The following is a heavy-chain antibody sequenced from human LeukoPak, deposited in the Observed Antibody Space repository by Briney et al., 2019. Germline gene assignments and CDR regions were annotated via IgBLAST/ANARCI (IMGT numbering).Heavy chain of an antibody. D-gene: IGHD3-3*01. Sequence: GGSLRLSCPVSGITFSGYWVHWVRQAPGKGLVWVSRISSDWTTTTYADFVKGRFTISRDNSKNTLYLQMNSLRAEDTAVYYCAKGHYDFWSGYYLRYWGQGTLVTVSS. CDR2: ISSDWTTT. J-gene: IGHJ4*02. CDR3: AKGHYDFWSGYYLRY. CDR1: GITFSGYW. V-gene: IGHV3-74*01.